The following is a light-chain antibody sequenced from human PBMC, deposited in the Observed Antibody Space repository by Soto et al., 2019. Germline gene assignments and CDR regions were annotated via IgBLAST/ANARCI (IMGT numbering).Light chain of an antibody. CDR1: QSISTW. CDR2: DAS. V-gene: IGKV1-5*01. CDR3: QQYKNYLWT. Sequence: DIQMTQSPSTLSASVGDRVTITCRASQSISTWVAWYQQKPGKAPNLLIYDASNLESGVPSRFSGSGSGTEFSLTISSLEPEDFATYYCQQYKNYLWTFGQGTKVEV. J-gene: IGKJ1*01.